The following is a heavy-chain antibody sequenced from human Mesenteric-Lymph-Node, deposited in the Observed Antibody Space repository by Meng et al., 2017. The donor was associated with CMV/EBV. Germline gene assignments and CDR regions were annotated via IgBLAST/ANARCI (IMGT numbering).Heavy chain of an antibody. V-gene: IGHV4-39*07. J-gene: IGHJ6*02. CDR3: ARGRAMVQSYYYYYYAMDV. CDR1: GGSISSSSYY. CDR2: IYYSGST. Sequence: GSLRLSCTVSGGSISSSSYYWGWIRQPPGKGLEWIGSIYYSGSTYYNPSLKSRVTISVDTSKNQFSLKLSSVTAADTAVYFCARGRAMVQSYYYYYYAMDVWGQGTTVTVSS. D-gene: IGHD4/OR15-4a*01.